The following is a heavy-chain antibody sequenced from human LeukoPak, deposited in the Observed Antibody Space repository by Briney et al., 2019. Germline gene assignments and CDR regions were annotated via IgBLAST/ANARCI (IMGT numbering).Heavy chain of an antibody. J-gene: IGHJ3*02. CDR3: ARAFNWDNAFDI. CDR1: GFTFSSYG. V-gene: IGHV3-33*01. Sequence: GGSLRLSCAASGFTFSSYGMHWVRQAPGKGLEWVAVIWYDGSNKYYADSVKGRFTISRENSKNTLYLQMNSLRAEDTAVYYCARAFNWDNAFDIWGQGTMVTVSS. D-gene: IGHD1/OR15-1a*01. CDR2: IWYDGSNK.